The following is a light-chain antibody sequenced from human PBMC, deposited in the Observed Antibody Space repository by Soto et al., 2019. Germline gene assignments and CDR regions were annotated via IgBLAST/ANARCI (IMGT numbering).Light chain of an antibody. V-gene: IGLV2-8*01. CDR3: SSYAGSSSVV. CDR2: EVS. CDR1: SSDVGGYNY. Sequence: QSALTQPPSASGSPGQSVTISCTGTSSDVGGYNYVSWYQQHPGKAPKLVIYEVSKRPSGVPDRFSGSKSGNTASLTVSGLQAEDEADYYCSSYAGSSSVVFGGGTKLTVL. J-gene: IGLJ2*01.